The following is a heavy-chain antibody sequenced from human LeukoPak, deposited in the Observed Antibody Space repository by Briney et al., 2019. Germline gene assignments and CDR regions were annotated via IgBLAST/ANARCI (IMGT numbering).Heavy chain of an antibody. CDR3: ARDDYVWGSYLPGY. D-gene: IGHD3-16*02. CDR1: GGSISSYY. Sequence: SETLSLTCTVSGGSISSYYWSWVRQPPAKGLEWIGYIYYSGSTNYNPSPKSRVTISVDTSKTQFSLKLSSVTAADTAVYYCARDDYVWGSYLPGYWGQGTLVTVSS. CDR2: IYYSGST. V-gene: IGHV4-59*01. J-gene: IGHJ4*02.